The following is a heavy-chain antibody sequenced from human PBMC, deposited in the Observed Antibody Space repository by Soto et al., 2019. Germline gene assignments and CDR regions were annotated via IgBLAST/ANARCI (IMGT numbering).Heavy chain of an antibody. J-gene: IGHJ3*02. CDR1: GFTFSSYW. CDR3: ARAGIAAAGPDAFDI. D-gene: IGHD6-13*01. CDR2: INSDGSST. Sequence: GGSLRLSCAASGFTFSSYWMHWVRQAPGKGLVWVSRINSDGSSTSYADSVKGRFTSSRDNAKNTLYLQMNSLRAEDTAVYYCARAGIAAAGPDAFDIWGQETMATVSS. V-gene: IGHV3-74*01.